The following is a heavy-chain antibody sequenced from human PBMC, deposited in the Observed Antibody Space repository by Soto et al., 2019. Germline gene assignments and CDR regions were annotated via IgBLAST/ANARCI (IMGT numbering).Heavy chain of an antibody. V-gene: IGHV3-30-3*01. Sequence: SLRLSCAASGFTFSSYAMHWVRQAPGKGLEWVAVISYDGSNKYYADSVKGRFTISRDNSKNTLYLQMNSLRAEDTAVYYCAREMATISLFGYWGQGTLVTVSS. CDR3: AREMATISLFGY. CDR2: ISYDGSNK. J-gene: IGHJ4*02. CDR1: GFTFSSYA. D-gene: IGHD5-12*01.